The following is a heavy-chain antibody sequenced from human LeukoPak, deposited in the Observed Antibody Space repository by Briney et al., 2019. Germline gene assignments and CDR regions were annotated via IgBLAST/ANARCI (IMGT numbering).Heavy chain of an antibody. CDR2: IIPIFGTA. CDR1: GGTFSSYA. J-gene: IGHJ6*03. Sequence: SVKVSCKASGGTFSSYAISWVRQAPGQGLEWMGGIIPIFGTANYAQKFQGRVTITADESTSTAYMELSSLRSEDTAVYYCARGDYSNYEDYYYYYMDVWGKGTTVTVSS. CDR3: ARGDYSNYEDYYYYYMDV. V-gene: IGHV1-69*13. D-gene: IGHD4-11*01.